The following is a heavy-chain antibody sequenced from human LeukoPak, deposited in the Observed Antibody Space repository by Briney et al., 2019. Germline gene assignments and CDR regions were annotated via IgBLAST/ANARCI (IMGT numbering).Heavy chain of an antibody. Sequence: SETLSLTCTVSGGSISSYYWSWIRQPPGKGLEWIGYIYYSGSTNYNPSPKSRVTISVDTSKNQFSQKLSSVTAADTAVYYCARDILEGGYLDYWGQGTLVTVSS. CDR1: GGSISSYY. CDR3: ARDILEGGYLDY. D-gene: IGHD3-22*01. CDR2: IYYSGST. J-gene: IGHJ4*02. V-gene: IGHV4-59*01.